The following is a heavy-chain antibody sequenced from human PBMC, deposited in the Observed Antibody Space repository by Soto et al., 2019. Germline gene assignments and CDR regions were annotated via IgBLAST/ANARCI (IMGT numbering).Heavy chain of an antibody. J-gene: IGHJ4*02. V-gene: IGHV4-39*01. CDR1: GGCISSGSHY. CDR3: ARHKDTSSRYLLPDY. D-gene: IGHD6-13*01. Sequence: SGTLSLTCRVAGGCISSGSHYWGWIRQPPGKGLQWIGNIYYRGNTYYNPSLKSRVTISVDTSKNQFSLKLTSVTAPDTAVYYCARHKDTSSRYLLPDYWGQGALVTVSS. CDR2: IYYRGNT.